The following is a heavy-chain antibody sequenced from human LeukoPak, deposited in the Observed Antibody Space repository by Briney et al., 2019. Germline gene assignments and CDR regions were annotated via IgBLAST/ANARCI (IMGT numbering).Heavy chain of an antibody. V-gene: IGHV3-33*01. CDR2: IWYDGSNK. CDR3: ARDYLDWYFDL. J-gene: IGHJ2*01. Sequence: GGSLRLSCAESGFTFSSYGMHWVRQAPGKGLEWVAVIWYDGSNKYYAGSVKGRFTISRDNSKNTLYLQMNSLRAEDTAVYYCARDYLDWYFDLWGRGTLVTVSS. CDR1: GFTFSSYG.